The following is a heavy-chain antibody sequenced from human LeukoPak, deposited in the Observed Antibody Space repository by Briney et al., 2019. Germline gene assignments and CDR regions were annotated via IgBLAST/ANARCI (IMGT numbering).Heavy chain of an antibody. J-gene: IGHJ6*02. CDR2: IIPILGIA. Sequence: AASVKASCKASGGTFSSYAISWVRQAPGQGLEWMGRIIPILGIANYAQKFQGRVTITADKSTSTAYMKLSSLRSEDTAVYYCASADYYDSSGFVYYYGMDVWGQGTTVTVSS. CDR1: GGTFSSYA. D-gene: IGHD3-22*01. V-gene: IGHV1-69*04. CDR3: ASADYYDSSGFVYYYGMDV.